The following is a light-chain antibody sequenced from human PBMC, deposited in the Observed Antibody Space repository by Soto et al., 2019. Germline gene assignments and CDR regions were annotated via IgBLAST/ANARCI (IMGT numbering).Light chain of an antibody. V-gene: IGLV1-40*01. Sequence: QSVLTQPPSVSGAPGQRVTISCTGSSSNIGAGYDVHWYQQLPGTAPKLLIYGNSNRPSGVPDRFSGSKSGTSASLAITGLQAEDEADYYFQSYDSSLSGSEVFGGGNKRAVL. J-gene: IGLJ2*01. CDR3: QSYDSSLSGSEV. CDR1: SSNIGAGYD. CDR2: GNS.